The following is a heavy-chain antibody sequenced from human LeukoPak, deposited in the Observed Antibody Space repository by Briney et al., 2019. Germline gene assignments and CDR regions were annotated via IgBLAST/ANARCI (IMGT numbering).Heavy chain of an antibody. Sequence: PGRSLRLSCAASGFTFSSYAMHWVRQAPGKGLEWVAVISYDGSNKCYADSVKGRFTISRDNSKNTLYLQMNSLRAEDTAVYYCARAVAGPWDYYYGMDVWGQGTTVTVSS. CDR2: ISYDGSNK. D-gene: IGHD6-19*01. J-gene: IGHJ6*02. CDR1: GFTFSSYA. CDR3: ARAVAGPWDYYYGMDV. V-gene: IGHV3-30-3*01.